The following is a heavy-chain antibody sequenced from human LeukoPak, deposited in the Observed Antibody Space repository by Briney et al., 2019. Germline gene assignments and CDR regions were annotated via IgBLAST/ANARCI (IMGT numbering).Heavy chain of an antibody. V-gene: IGHV1-2*02. CDR2: INPNSGGT. CDR3: AMATYDSSGYYMY. J-gene: IGHJ4*02. CDR1: GYTFTVYY. Sequence: ASVKVSFKASGYTFTVYYMHWVRQAPGQGLEWMGWINPNSGGTNYAQKFQGRVTMTRDTSISTAYMELSRLRSDDTAVYYCAMATYDSSGYYMYWGQGTLVTVSS. D-gene: IGHD3-22*01.